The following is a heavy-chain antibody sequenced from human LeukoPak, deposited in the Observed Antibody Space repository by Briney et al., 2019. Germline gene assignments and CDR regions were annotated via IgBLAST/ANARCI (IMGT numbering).Heavy chain of an antibody. J-gene: IGHJ4*02. CDR3: ARESRQWLVRGGVDY. CDR2: ITDSGANT. Sequence: GGSLRLSCAASGFTFSSFAMSWVRQAPGKGLEWVSTITDSGANTYYADSVKGRFTISRDNAKNSLYLQMNSLRAEDTAVYYCARESRQWLVRGGVDYWGQGTLVTVSS. D-gene: IGHD6-19*01. CDR1: GFTFSSFA. V-gene: IGHV3-23*01.